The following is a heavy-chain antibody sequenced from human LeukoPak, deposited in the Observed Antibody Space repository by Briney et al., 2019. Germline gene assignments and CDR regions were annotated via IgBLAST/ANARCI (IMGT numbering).Heavy chain of an antibody. CDR1: GFTFSIYW. V-gene: IGHV3-74*01. Sequence: PGGSLRLSCAASGFTFSIYWMHWVRQAPGKGLVWVSRISPDGSSTNYADSVKGRFTISRDNARNILYLQMNSLRAVDTAVYYCASNFAGSSRDYWGQGTLVTVSS. J-gene: IGHJ4*02. CDR2: ISPDGSST. CDR3: ASNFAGSSRDY. D-gene: IGHD6-13*01.